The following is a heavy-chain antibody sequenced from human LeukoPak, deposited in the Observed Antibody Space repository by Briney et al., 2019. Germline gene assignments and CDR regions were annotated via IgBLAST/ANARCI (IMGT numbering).Heavy chain of an antibody. CDR3: ARDYKYAFDN. Sequence: PGGSLRLSCAASGFTFSDYSMNWVRQAPGKGLEWISYIGISSGNTKYADSVKGRFTISGDKAKNSLYLQMNCLRVEDTAVYYCARDYKYAFDNWGQGTLVTVSS. D-gene: IGHD5-24*01. CDR2: IGISSGNT. J-gene: IGHJ4*02. V-gene: IGHV3-48*01. CDR1: GFTFSDYS.